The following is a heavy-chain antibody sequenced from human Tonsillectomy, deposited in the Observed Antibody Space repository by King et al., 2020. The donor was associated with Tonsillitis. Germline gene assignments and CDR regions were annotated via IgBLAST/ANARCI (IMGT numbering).Heavy chain of an antibody. V-gene: IGHV3-21*01. Sequence: VQLVESGGGLVKPGGSLRLSCAASGFTFSSYRMNWIRQAPGKGLEWVSCMTTSRDTYYADSVKGRFTISRDNAKNSLYLQMNCLRAEDTAVYYCAIHFGSGIYQAFVDHWGQGTLVTVSS. CDR2: MTTSRDT. J-gene: IGHJ4*02. CDR3: AIHFGSGIYQAFVDH. CDR1: GFTFSSYR. D-gene: IGHD3-10*01.